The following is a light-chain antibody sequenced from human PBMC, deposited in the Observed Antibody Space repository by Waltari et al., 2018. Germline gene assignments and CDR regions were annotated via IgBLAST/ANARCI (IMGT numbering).Light chain of an antibody. CDR3: QSYDTSLSVV. Sequence: QSVLTQPPSVSGAPGQRVTISCTGSGSNIGAGYDVHWYQQLPRAAPNLLIYGSTSRPLGVPDLFFGSTSGTSASLAITGLQAEDEADYYCQSYDTSLSVVFGGGTKLTVL. CDR2: GST. V-gene: IGLV1-40*01. J-gene: IGLJ3*02. CDR1: GSNIGAGYD.